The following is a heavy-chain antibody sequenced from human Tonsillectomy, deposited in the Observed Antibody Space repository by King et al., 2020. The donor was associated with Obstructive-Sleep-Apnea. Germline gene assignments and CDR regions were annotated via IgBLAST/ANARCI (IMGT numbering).Heavy chain of an antibody. V-gene: IGHV4-39*07. CDR3: VRDWWPWCLDV. J-gene: IGHJ6*02. CDR1: GGSISSSGHY. CDR2: IHYSGST. Sequence: QLQESGPGPVKPSETLSLICTDSGGSISSSGHYWAWIRQPPGKGLEWIGSIHYSGSTYYNPSLRGRVSVSVDTSKNQFSLKMSSVTAADTAVYYCVRDWWPWCLDVWGQGTTVTVSS. D-gene: IGHD2-8*02.